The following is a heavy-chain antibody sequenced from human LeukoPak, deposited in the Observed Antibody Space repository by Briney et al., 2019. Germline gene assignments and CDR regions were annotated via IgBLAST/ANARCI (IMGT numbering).Heavy chain of an antibody. CDR1: GFTFSNHW. J-gene: IGHJ4*02. D-gene: IGHD3-16*01. V-gene: IGHV3-7*01. Sequence: GGSLGLSCTASGFTFSNHWMTWVRQAPGKGLEWVAHIKQDGSATSYVESVKGRFTISRDNAKNSLYLQMNSLRAEDTAIYYCTRDATFKLDNWGQGTLVTVSS. CDR3: TRDATFKLDN. CDR2: IKQDGSAT.